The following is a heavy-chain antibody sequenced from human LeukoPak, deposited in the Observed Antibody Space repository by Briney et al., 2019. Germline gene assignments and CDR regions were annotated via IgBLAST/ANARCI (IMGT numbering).Heavy chain of an antibody. CDR3: ARLERSGRAGTQY. D-gene: IGHD6-19*01. V-gene: IGHV4-39*01. J-gene: IGHJ4*02. Sequence: NASETLSLTCTVSGDSISSSGYYWGWIRQPPGKGLEWIGSLYLGEVTSYNPSLNSRVTISVDTSKNQFSLRLTSVTAADTAVYYCARLERSGRAGTQYWGQGTQVTVSS. CDR1: GDSISSSGYY. CDR2: LYLGEVT.